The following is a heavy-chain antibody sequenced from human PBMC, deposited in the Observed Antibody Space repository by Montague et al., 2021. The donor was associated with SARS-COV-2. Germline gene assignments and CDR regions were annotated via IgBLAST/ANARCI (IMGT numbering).Heavy chain of an antibody. V-gene: IGHV3-48*03. CDR2: ISSSGATI. CDR3: ATNKYCTLHDCLHGRHYFDH. CDR1: GFDFFHFD. D-gene: IGHD2-8*01. Sequence: SLRLSCAASGFDFFHFDMAWFRQAPGRGLEWISDISSSGATILYADSLKGRFTISRDNIQKSLYLQMNGLRAEDTAVYYCATNKYCTLHDCLHGRHYFDHWGQGTLVTVSS. J-gene: IGHJ4*02.